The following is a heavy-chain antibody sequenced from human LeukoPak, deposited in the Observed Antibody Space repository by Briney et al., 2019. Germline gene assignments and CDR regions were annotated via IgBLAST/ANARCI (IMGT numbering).Heavy chain of an antibody. CDR1: FFTFTRSG. D-gene: IGHD4-11*01. CDR3: ARGQHRVTYSDDAFDI. CDR2: ISYDGNHK. J-gene: IGHJ3*02. Sequence: GGSLRLSCAASFFTFTRSGMHWVRQAPGKGLEWVAVISYDGNHKYYADSVKGRFTISRDNSKNTLYLQMNNLKTEDTAVYYCARGQHRVTYSDDAFDIWGQGTMVTVSS. V-gene: IGHV3-30*03.